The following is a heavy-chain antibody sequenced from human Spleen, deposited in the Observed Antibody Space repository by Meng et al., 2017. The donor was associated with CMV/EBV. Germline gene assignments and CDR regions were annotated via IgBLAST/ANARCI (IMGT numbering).Heavy chain of an antibody. D-gene: IGHD1-26*01. Sequence: GSLRLSCTVSDYSISSGYYWGWIRQPPGKGLEWIGSIYHSGSIYYNPPLKSRVTMSVDTSKNHFSLKVRSVTAADTAVYYCARAAPGELLPSGFDPWGQGTLVTVSS. V-gene: IGHV4-38-2*02. J-gene: IGHJ5*02. CDR2: IYHSGSI. CDR1: DYSISSGYY. CDR3: ARAAPGELLPSGFDP.